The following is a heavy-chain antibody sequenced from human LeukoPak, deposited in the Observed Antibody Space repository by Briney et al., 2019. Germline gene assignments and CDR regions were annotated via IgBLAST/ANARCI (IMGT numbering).Heavy chain of an antibody. CDR2: IYHSGST. CDR3: ARDPDGYNAFDI. Sequence: GSLRLSCAASGFTFSSYTMNWVRQPPGKGLEWIGSIYHSGSTYYDPSLKSRVTISVDTSKNQFSLKLSSVTAADTAVYYCARDPDGYNAFDIWGQGTMVTVSS. CDR1: GFTFSSYT. J-gene: IGHJ3*02. V-gene: IGHV4-38-2*02. D-gene: IGHD5-24*01.